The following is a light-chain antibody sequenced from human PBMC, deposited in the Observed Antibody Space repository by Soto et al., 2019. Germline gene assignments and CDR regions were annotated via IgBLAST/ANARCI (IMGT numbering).Light chain of an antibody. CDR2: ENN. Sequence: QSVLTQPPSVSEAPGQRVTISCTGSSSNIGAGYDAHWYQQVPGTAPKLLIYENNNRPSGVPDRFSGSKSGTAASLAITGLQADDEAEYYCQSYDSSLSGYVFGTGTKVTVL. CDR3: QSYDSSLSGYV. V-gene: IGLV1-40*01. CDR1: SSNIGAGYD. J-gene: IGLJ1*01.